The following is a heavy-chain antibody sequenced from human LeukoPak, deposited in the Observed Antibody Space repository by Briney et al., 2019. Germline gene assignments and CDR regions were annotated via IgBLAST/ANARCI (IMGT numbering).Heavy chain of an antibody. CDR3: ARTYRYGSSGYNPNYYYYGMDV. V-gene: IGHV4-34*01. D-gene: IGHD3-22*01. CDR1: GGSFSGYY. J-gene: IGHJ6*02. CDR2: INHSGST. Sequence: PSETLSLTCAVYGGSFSGYYWSWIRQPPGKGLEWIGEINHSGSTNYNPSLKSRVTISVDTSKNQFSLKLSSVTAADTAVYYCARTYRYGSSGYNPNYYYYGMDVWGQGTTVTVSS.